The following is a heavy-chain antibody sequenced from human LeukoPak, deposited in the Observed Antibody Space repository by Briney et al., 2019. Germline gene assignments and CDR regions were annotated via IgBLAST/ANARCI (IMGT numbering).Heavy chain of an antibody. CDR3: ARGSRGIVVVPAATGAWYFDL. CDR1: GGSFSGYY. Sequence: SETPSLTCAVYGGSFSGYYWSWIRQPPGKGLEWIGEINHSGSTNYNPSLKSRVTISVDTSKNQFSLKLSSVTAADTAVYYCARGSRGIVVVPAATGAWYFDLWGRGTLVTVSS. D-gene: IGHD2-2*01. V-gene: IGHV4-34*01. J-gene: IGHJ2*01. CDR2: INHSGST.